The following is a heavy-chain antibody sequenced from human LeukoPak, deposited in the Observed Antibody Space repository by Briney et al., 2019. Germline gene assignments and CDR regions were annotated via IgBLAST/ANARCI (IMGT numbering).Heavy chain of an antibody. V-gene: IGHV3-11*01. CDR1: GFNFSDYY. Sequence: GGSLRLSCVGSGFNFSDYYMSWIRQAPGKGLEWISYISPNDVNRYYVDAVKGRFTVSRDNAKNSLFLQMKSPRVEDTAVYYCAGSGSPGDYWGQGTQVTVSS. D-gene: IGHD3-10*01. CDR2: ISPNDVNR. CDR3: AGSGSPGDY. J-gene: IGHJ4*02.